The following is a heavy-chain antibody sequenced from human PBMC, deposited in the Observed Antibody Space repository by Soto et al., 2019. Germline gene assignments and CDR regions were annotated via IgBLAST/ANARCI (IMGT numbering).Heavy chain of an antibody. J-gene: IGHJ4*02. CDR2: ITVGSSHI. CDR1: GFPFSAYN. D-gene: IGHD3-16*01. V-gene: IGHV3-21*01. CDR3: SRSPEVGVRGAY. Sequence: PWGSLRLSCTGSGFPFSAYNINWFRQAPGKGLEWVSSITVGSSHIYQPNSMKGRFTISRDDAKNSVYLQIDSLRDEDTALYYCSRSPEVGVRGAYWGQGTLVTVSS.